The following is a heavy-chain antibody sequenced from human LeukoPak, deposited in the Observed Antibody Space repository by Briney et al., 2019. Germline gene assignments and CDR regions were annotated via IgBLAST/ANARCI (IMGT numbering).Heavy chain of an antibody. J-gene: IGHJ4*02. CDR2: MTGNSKTI. CDR3: ARSRDWYADY. D-gene: IGHD3-9*01. Sequence: GGSLRLSCAASGFAFNIYSMNWVRQAPGRGLEWISYMTGNSKTINYADSVKGRFTISRDNAENSLFLQMNSLRAEDTADYYCARSRDWYADYWGQGSLVTVSS. V-gene: IGHV3-48*01. CDR1: GFAFNIYS.